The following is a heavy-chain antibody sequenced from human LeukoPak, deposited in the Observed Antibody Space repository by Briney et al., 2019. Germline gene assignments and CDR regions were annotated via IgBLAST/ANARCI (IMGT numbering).Heavy chain of an antibody. D-gene: IGHD3-10*01. CDR1: GGTFSSYA. CDR2: IIPILGIA. V-gene: IGHV1-69*04. Sequence: ASVKVSCKASGGTFSSYAISWVRQAAGQWLEWMGRIIPILGIANYAQKFQGRVTITADKSTSTAYMELSSLRSEDTAVYYCASGRFGESDTDWGQGTLVTVSS. CDR3: ASGRFGESDTD. J-gene: IGHJ4*02.